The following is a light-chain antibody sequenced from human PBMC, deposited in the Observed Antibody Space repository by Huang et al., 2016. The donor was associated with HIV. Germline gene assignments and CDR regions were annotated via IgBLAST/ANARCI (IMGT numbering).Light chain of an antibody. J-gene: IGKJ1*01. CDR3: RQSYSTTTT. V-gene: IGKV1-39*01. CDR2: AAS. Sequence: DIQMTQSPSSLSASVGDRVTITCRASQSISSYLNWYQQKPGKAPKLLIYAASSLQSGVPSRFSGSGSGTDFTLTISSLQPEDCATYYCRQSYSTTTTFGQGTKVEIK. CDR1: QSISSY.